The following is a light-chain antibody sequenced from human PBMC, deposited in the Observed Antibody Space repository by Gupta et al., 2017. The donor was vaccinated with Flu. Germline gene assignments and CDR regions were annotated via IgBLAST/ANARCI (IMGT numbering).Light chain of an antibody. V-gene: IGKV2-28*01. J-gene: IGKJ4*01. Sequence: DIVMTQSPLSLPVIPGEPASISCRSSQSLLHSNGETYLDWYLQKPGQSPHLVIYLASSRASGVPDRFSGSGSGTVFTLKISRVEAEDVGVYYCMQALQTPYTFGGGTKVEIK. CDR3: MQALQTPYT. CDR2: LAS. CDR1: QSLLHSNGETY.